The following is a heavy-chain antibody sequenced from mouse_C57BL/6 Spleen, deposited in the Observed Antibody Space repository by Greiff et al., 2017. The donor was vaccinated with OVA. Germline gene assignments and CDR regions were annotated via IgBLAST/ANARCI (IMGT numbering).Heavy chain of an antibody. Sequence: VQLQQSGPELVKPGASVKISCKASGYSFTGYYMNWVKQSPEKSLEWIGEINPSTGGTTYNQKFKAKATLTVDKSSSTAYMQLKSLTSEDSAVYYCARSDITTVVGDYWGQGTTLTVSS. CDR3: ARSDITTVVGDY. CDR1: GYSFTGYY. D-gene: IGHD1-1*01. CDR2: INPSTGGT. J-gene: IGHJ2*01. V-gene: IGHV1-42*01.